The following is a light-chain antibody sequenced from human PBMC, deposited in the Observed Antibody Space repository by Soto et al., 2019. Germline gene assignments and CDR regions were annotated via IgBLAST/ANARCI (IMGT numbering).Light chain of an antibody. Sequence: QSALTQPASVSGSPGQSIIISCTGTSSDVGSYNLVSWYQQHPGKAPKLMIYGVNKRPSGVSNRFSGSKSGNTASLTISGLQAEDEADYYCCSYAGISTFYVFGTGTKLTVL. J-gene: IGLJ1*01. CDR2: GVN. CDR1: SSDVGSYNL. CDR3: CSYAGISTFYV. V-gene: IGLV2-23*02.